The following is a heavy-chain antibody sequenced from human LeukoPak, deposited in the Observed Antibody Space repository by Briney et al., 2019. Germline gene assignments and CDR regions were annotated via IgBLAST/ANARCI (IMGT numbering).Heavy chain of an antibody. CDR2: ITSSGDAT. CDR1: GFTFNIYP. CDR3: AKDRPNYHESNGHYYRLNGDS. V-gene: IGHV3-23*01. D-gene: IGHD3-22*01. J-gene: IGHJ5*01. Sequence: GRSLRLSCVASGFTFNIYPMSWVRQAPGKGLEWVSSITSSGDATFYADSVKDHFTISRDNSRSTLYLQMSRLRVEDTAVYYCAKDRPNYHESNGHYYRLNGDSWGQGTLVTVSS.